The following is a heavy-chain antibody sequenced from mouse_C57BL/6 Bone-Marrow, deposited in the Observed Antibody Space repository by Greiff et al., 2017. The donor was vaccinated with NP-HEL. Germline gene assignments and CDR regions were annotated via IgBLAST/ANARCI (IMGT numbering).Heavy chain of an antibody. CDR3: ARYRGLRFDY. CDR1: GFTFTDYY. J-gene: IGHJ2*01. Sequence: DVQLVESGGGLVQPGGSLSLSCAASGFTFTDYYMSWVRQPPGKALEWLGFIRNKANGYTTEYSASVKGRFTISRDNSQSILYLQMNALRAEDSATYYCARYRGLRFDYWGQGTTLTVSS. D-gene: IGHD1-1*01. CDR2: IRNKANGYTT. V-gene: IGHV7-3*01.